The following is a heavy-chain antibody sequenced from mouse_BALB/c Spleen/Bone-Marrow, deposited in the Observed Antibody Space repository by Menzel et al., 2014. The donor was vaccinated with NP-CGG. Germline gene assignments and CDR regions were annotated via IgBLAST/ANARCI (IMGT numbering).Heavy chain of an antibody. CDR2: INPNNGGT. Sequence: QVQLKDSGAELVKPGASVKLSCKASGYTFTNYFMYWVKPRPGQGLEWIGEINPNNGGTNFNENSKSKATLTLDKSSSTAYMQLSSLTSEDSAVYYCTRSGPGFAYWGHGTLVTVSA. CDR3: TRSGPGFAY. J-gene: IGHJ3*01. CDR1: GYTFTNYF. V-gene: IGHV1S81*02.